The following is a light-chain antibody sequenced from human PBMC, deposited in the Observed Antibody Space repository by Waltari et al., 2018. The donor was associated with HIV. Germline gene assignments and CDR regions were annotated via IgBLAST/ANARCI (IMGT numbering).Light chain of an antibody. J-gene: IGKJ1*01. CDR2: DAS. CDR3: QQRSNWPRT. Sequence: DIALTQSPATLSVSPGEGATLSCRASQSISKNLAWYQQKPGQAPRLLIYDASNRATGIPARFSGSGSGTDFTLTISSLEPEDFAVYYCQQRSNWPRTFGQGTKVEIK. CDR1: QSISKN. V-gene: IGKV3-11*01.